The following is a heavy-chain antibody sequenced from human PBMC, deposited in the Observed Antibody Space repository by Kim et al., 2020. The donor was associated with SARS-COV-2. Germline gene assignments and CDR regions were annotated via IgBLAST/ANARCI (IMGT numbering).Heavy chain of an antibody. J-gene: IGHJ3*02. D-gene: IGHD3-9*01. CDR1: GYTFTSYY. CDR3: ARPQGPYDFLTGYTGMGAFDI. Sequence: ASVKVSCKASGYTFTSYYMHWVRQAPGQGLEWMGIINPSGGTTSYAQKFQGRVTMTRDTSTSTVYMELSSLRSEDTAVYYCARPQGPYDFLTGYTGMGAFDIWGQGTMVTVSS. CDR2: INPSGGTT. V-gene: IGHV1-46*01.